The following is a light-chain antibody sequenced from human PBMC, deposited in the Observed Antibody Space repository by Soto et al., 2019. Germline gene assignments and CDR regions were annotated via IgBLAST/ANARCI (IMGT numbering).Light chain of an antibody. J-gene: IGKJ2*01. CDR3: QQYGTSGRT. Sequence: EIVLTQSPGTLSLSPGERATLSCRASQSVSSSYLAWYQQKPGQAPRLLIYGASSRATGIPDRFSGSGSGTDFTLTISRLEPEDFAVYYCQQYGTSGRTFGQWTKLDIK. V-gene: IGKV3-20*01. CDR1: QSVSSSY. CDR2: GAS.